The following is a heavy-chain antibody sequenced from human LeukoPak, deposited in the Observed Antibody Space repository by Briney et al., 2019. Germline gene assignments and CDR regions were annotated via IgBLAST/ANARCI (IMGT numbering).Heavy chain of an antibody. V-gene: IGHV4-59*01. J-gene: IGHJ5*02. CDR1: GGSISSYY. CDR2: IYYSGSP. D-gene: IGHD2-15*01. Sequence: SETLSLTCTVSGGSISSYYWSWIRQPPGKGLEWIGYIYYSGSPNYNPPLKSRVTISVDTSKNQFSLKLSSVTAADTAVYYCARDDCSGGSCYAPWGQGTLVTVSS. CDR3: ARDDCSGGSCYAP.